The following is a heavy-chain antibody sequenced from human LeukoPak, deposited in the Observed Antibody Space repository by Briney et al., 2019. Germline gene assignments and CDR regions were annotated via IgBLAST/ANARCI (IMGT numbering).Heavy chain of an antibody. D-gene: IGHD5-24*01. J-gene: IGHJ4*02. CDR1: GGTFSSYA. CDR2: IIPIFGTA. Sequence: SVKVSCKASGGTFSSYAISWVRQAPGQGLEWMGGIIPIFGTANYAQKFQGRVTITTDESTSTAYMELSSLRSEDTAVYYCARGGGDGYNFGHWGQGTLVTVSS. CDR3: ARGGGDGYNFGH. V-gene: IGHV1-69*05.